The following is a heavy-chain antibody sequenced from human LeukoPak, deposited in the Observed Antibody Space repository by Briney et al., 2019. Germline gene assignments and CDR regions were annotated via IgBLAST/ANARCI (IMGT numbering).Heavy chain of an antibody. CDR2: ISGSGGST. D-gene: IGHD3-10*01. CDR3: AKGGLLWFGELFSFDY. V-gene: IGHV3-23*01. J-gene: IGHJ4*02. Sequence: PSETLSLTCAVYGGSFSGYYWNWIRQAPGKGLEWVSAISGSGGSTYYADSVKGRFTISRDNSKNTLYLQMNSLRAEDTAAYYCAKGGLLWFGELFSFDYWGQGTLVTVSS. CDR1: GGSFSGYY.